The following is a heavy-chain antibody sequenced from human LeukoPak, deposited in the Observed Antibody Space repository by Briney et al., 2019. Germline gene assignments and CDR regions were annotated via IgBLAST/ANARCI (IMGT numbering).Heavy chain of an antibody. Sequence: GGSLRLSCAASGFTYSNHWMSWVRQAPGKGLEWVGNIKEVGSQKYYAGSVEGRFTISRDNAKNSLYLQMNSLRVEDTAVYYCARDGGWGWDYWGQGTLVTVSS. D-gene: IGHD6-19*01. J-gene: IGHJ4*02. CDR3: ARDGGWGWDY. CDR1: GFTYSNHW. CDR2: IKEVGSQK. V-gene: IGHV3-7*01.